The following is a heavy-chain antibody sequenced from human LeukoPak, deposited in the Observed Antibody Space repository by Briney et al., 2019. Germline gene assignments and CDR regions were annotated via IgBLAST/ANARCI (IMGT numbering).Heavy chain of an antibody. J-gene: IGHJ6*02. CDR1: GYTFTGYY. CDR2: INPNSGGT. Sequence: ASVKVSCKASGYTFTGYYMHWVRQAPGQGLEWMGWINPNSGGTYYAQKFQGRVTMTSEMSISTAYMELSRLTSDDTAVYYCASLGSSTIYYYGMDVWGQGTTVTVSS. D-gene: IGHD1-26*01. CDR3: ASLGSSTIYYYGMDV. V-gene: IGHV1-2*02.